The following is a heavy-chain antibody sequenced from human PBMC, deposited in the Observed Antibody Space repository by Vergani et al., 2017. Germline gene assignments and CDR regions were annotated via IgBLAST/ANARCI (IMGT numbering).Heavy chain of an antibody. CDR2: INHSGTI. J-gene: IGHJ3*01. D-gene: IGHD1-26*01. CDR1: GGSLSGYY. CDR3: ARRAERWETLLRDDFEV. Sequence: QVQLQQWGPGLLKPSETLSLTCAVYGGSLSGYYWSWIRLAPGKGLEWIGEINHSGTINYNPTLKSPFNVSIETSRDHFSLKLRSVSAADTAVYFCARRAERWETLLRDDFEVWGQGTFVTVSP. V-gene: IGHV4-34*01.